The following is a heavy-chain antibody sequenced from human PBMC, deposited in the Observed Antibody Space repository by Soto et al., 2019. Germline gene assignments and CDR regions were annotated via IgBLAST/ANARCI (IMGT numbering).Heavy chain of an antibody. CDR3: ARDSDSSGWYYFDY. V-gene: IGHV3-48*02. D-gene: IGHD6-19*01. J-gene: IGHJ4*02. CDR2: ISTTGSTL. CDR1: GFTFSSYT. Sequence: GGSLRLSCAASGFTFSSYTMNWVRQAPGKGLEWVSYISTTGSTLFYSDSVQGRFTISRDNAKNSLYPQMNSLRDEDTAVYYCARDSDSSGWYYFDYWGPGAMVTV.